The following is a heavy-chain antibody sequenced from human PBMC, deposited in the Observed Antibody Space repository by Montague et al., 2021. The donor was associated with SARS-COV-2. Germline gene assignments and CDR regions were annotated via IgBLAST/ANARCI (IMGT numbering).Heavy chain of an antibody. CDR2: IYYSGST. CDR1: GGPISSYY. CDR3: ARQSGRLWGIAVAGAFDY. V-gene: IGHV4-59*08. D-gene: IGHD6-19*01. J-gene: IGHJ4*02. Sequence: ETLSLTCTVSGGPISSYYWSWIRQPPGKGLEWIGYIYYSGSTNYNPSLKSRVTISVDTSKNQFSLKLSSVTAADTAVYYCARQSGRLWGIAVAGAFDYWGQGTLVTVSS.